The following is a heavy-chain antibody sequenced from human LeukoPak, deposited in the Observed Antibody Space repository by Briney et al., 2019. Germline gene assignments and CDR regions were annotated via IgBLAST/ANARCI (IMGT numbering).Heavy chain of an antibody. Sequence: PGGSLRLTCAAPGFTFSSYGMHWVRQAPGKGLEWVAVIWYNGSNKYYADSVKGRFTISGDNSKNTLYLQMNSLRAEDTAVYYCAKEITLDAFDIWGQGTMVTVSS. CDR3: AKEITLDAFDI. D-gene: IGHD3-16*01. CDR1: GFTFSSYG. J-gene: IGHJ3*02. V-gene: IGHV3-33*06. CDR2: IWYNGSNK.